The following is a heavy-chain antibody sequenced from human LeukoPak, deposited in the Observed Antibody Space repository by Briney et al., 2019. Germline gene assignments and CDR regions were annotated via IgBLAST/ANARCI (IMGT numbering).Heavy chain of an antibody. D-gene: IGHD4-17*01. J-gene: IGHJ4*02. CDR2: IRYDGSNK. CDR1: GFTFSSYG. CDR3: ANLETTVTTTTDY. Sequence: QPGGSLRLSCAASGFTFSSYGMHWVRQAPGKGLEWVAFIRYDGSNKHYADSVKGRFTISRDNSKNTLYLQMNSLRAEDTAVYYCANLETTVTTTTDYWGQGTLVTVSS. V-gene: IGHV3-30*02.